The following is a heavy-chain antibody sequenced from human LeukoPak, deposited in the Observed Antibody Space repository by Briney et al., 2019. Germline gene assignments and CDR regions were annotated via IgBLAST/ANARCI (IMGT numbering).Heavy chain of an antibody. V-gene: IGHV4-31*03. Sequence: PQTLSPTCSLSGGSTSVSYSWTWTRQHQGKGREGIGYTLYSGSTYYNPSLKSRVTISLDTSKKQFSLKLSSVTAADTAVYYCATRFGGWAGASDIWGHGTMVTVSS. CDR3: ATRFGGWAGASDI. CDR1: GGSTSVSYS. J-gene: IGHJ3*02. CDR2: TLYSGST. D-gene: IGHD3-16*01.